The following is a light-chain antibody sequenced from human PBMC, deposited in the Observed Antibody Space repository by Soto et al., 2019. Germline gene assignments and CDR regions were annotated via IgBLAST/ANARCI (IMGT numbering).Light chain of an antibody. J-gene: IGKJ1*01. V-gene: IGKV3-15*01. CDR3: HQYNNWPLT. CDR1: QSVSSN. Sequence: EIVMTQSPATLSVSPGERATLSCRASQSVSSNLAWYQQKPGQAPRLLIYGASTRATGIPARFSGSESGTEFTLTISSLQSEDFAVYYCHQYNNWPLTFGQGTKVEIK. CDR2: GAS.